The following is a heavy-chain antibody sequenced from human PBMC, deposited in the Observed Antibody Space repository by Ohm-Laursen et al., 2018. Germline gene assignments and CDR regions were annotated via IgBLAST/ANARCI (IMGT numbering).Heavy chain of an antibody. Sequence: SETLSLTCTVSGDSISSYYWSWIRQPAGKGLEWIGRIYTSGSTNYNPSLKSRATMSVDTSKNQFSLKLSSVTAVDTAVYYCARVTRDGYNYAFDIWGQGTMVTVSS. V-gene: IGHV4-4*07. CDR3: ARVTRDGYNYAFDI. D-gene: IGHD5-24*01. J-gene: IGHJ3*02. CDR2: IYTSGST. CDR1: GDSISSYY.